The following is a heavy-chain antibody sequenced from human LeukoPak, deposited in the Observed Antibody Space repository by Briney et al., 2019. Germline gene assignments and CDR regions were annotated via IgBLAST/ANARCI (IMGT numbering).Heavy chain of an antibody. Sequence: ASVKVSCKASGYTFTGYHMHWVRQAPGQGLGWMAWINPNSGATDYVQKFQGRVTMTRDTSTSTAYMELSRLRSDDTAVYYCARLNGNHFDYWGQGTLVTVSS. CDR1: GYTFTGYH. V-gene: IGHV1-2*02. J-gene: IGHJ4*02. CDR2: INPNSGAT. CDR3: ARLNGNHFDY. D-gene: IGHD1-14*01.